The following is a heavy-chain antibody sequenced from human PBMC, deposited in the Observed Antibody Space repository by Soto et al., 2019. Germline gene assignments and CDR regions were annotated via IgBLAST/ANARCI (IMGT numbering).Heavy chain of an antibody. Sequence: PGGSLRLSCAVSGFTFSNYGMHWVRQAPGKGLGWVAVISYDGGNKYYADSVKGRFTISRDNAKNTLYLQMNSLRPEDTAVYYCAKILGYCSSSSCSKEYYYYYGMDVWGQGTTVTVSS. V-gene: IGHV3-30*18. CDR1: GFTFSNYG. J-gene: IGHJ6*02. D-gene: IGHD2-2*01. CDR2: ISYDGGNK. CDR3: AKILGYCSSSSCSKEYYYYYGMDV.